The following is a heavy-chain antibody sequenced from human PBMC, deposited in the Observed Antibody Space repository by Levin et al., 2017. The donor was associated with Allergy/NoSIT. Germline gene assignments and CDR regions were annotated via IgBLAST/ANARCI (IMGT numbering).Heavy chain of an antibody. V-gene: IGHV3-7*01. D-gene: IGHD3-22*01. CDR1: GFTLRSYY. CDR2: INPDGSEK. CDR3: AATYYRDTSGYDY. Sequence: GGSLRLSCVVSGFTLRSYYMSWVRQAPGKGLEWVAAINPDGSEKYYVDPMKGRFTISRDNARNSLDLQMNSLRAEDTAVYYCAATYYRDTSGYDYWGQGSQVTVSS. J-gene: IGHJ4*02.